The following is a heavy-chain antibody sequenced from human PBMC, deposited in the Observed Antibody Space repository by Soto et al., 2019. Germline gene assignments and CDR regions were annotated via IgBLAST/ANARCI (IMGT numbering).Heavy chain of an antibody. J-gene: IGHJ6*02. CDR1: GYTFTTHY. V-gene: IGHV1-46*01. D-gene: IGHD1-1*01. CDR2: IDPRSGSA. CDR3: ARGNDLQYYYYGLDV. Sequence: QVQLVQSGAEVKKPGASVKVSCKASGYTFTTHYIHWVRQAPGQGPEWMGIIDPRSGSAGYAQRFQVSVTMTRDTPLSTFDMELSSLRSEDTAVYYCARGNDLQYYYYGLDVWGQGTTVTVSS.